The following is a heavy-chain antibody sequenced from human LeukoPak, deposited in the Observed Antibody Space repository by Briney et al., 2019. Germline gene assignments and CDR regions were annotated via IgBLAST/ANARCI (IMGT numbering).Heavy chain of an antibody. V-gene: IGHV3-13*05. J-gene: IGHJ4*02. CDR3: ARAHSSGWYYFDY. CDR1: GFTFSSYD. Sequence: GGSLRLSCAASGFTFSSYDTHWVRQATGKGLEWVSAIGTAGDPYYPGSVKGRFTISRENAKNSLYLQMNSLRAGDTAVHYCARAHSSGWYYFDYWGQGTLVTVSS. D-gene: IGHD6-19*01. CDR2: IGTAGDP.